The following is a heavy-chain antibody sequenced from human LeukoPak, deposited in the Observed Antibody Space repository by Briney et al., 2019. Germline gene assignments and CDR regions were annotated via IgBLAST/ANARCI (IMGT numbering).Heavy chain of an antibody. CDR1: GYTLTGYD. Sequence: ASLKVSCKASGYTLTGYDMHWWPQCPGQGREWRGRFNPDSVVTNYAQNFQGRVTMTRDTSIRTAYMELSRLSCDDTAVYYCERLPTSSSVVRGVKRIDYWGQGTMVTVSS. V-gene: IGHV1-2*06. D-gene: IGHD3-10*01. CDR2: FNPDSVVT. CDR3: ERLPTSSSVVRGVKRIDY. J-gene: IGHJ4*02.